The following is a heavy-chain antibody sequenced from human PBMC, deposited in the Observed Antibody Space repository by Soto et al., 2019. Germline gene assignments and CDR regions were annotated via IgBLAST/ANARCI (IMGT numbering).Heavy chain of an antibody. J-gene: IGHJ4*02. CDR1: GGSFSGYY. V-gene: IGHV4-34*01. Sequence: QVQLQQWGAGLLKPSETLSLTCAVYGGSFSGYYWSWIRQPPGKGLERIGEINHSGSTNYNPSLKSRVTISVDTSKNQFSLKLSSVTAADTAVYYCAREESDYVKYWGQGTLVTVAS. CDR3: AREESDYVKY. CDR2: INHSGST. D-gene: IGHD3-3*01.